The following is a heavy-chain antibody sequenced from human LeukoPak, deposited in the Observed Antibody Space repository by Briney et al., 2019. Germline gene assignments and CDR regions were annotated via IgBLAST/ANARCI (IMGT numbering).Heavy chain of an antibody. D-gene: IGHD3-22*01. CDR1: GGSFSGYY. CDR2: INHSGST. CDR3: ARHFYDSSNVAENWFDP. J-gene: IGHJ5*02. Sequence: PSETLSLTCAVYGGSFSGYYWSWIRQPPGKGLEWIGEINHSGSTNYNPSLKSRVSISVDTSKNQFSLKLSSVTAADTAVYYCARHFYDSSNVAENWFDPWGQGTLVTVSS. V-gene: IGHV4-34*01.